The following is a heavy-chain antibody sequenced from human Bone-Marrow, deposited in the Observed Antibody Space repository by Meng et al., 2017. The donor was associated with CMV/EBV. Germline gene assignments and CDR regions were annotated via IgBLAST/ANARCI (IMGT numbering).Heavy chain of an antibody. CDR3: ARERDSEVVPAALNWFDP. D-gene: IGHD2-2*01. V-gene: IGHV4-59*01. CDR2: IYYTGST. CDR1: GGSISSYY. J-gene: IGHJ5*02. Sequence: SETLSLTCTVSGGSISSYYWGWIRQPPGKGLEWIGYIYYTGSTTYNPSLKSRVTISVDTSKNQFSLKLSSVTAADTAVYYCARERDSEVVPAALNWFDPWGQGTLVTVSS.